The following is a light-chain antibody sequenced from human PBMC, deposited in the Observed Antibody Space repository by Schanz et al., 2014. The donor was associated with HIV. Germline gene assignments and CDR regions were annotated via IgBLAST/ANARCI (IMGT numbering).Light chain of an antibody. V-gene: IGKV1-33*01. Sequence: DIQMTQSPSSLSASVGDRVTITCQASQDINNYLNWYQQKPGKAPKLLIYDSSNLQTGVPSRFSGSGSGTDFTLTISSLQPDDFATYYCQQYNSYSWTFGQGTKVEIK. CDR1: QDINNY. CDR2: DSS. J-gene: IGKJ1*01. CDR3: QQYNSYSWT.